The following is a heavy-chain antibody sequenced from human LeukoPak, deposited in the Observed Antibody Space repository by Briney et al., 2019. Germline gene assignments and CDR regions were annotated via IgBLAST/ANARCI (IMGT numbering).Heavy chain of an antibody. CDR2: MSYDGFSK. V-gene: IGHV3-30*03. CDR1: RFTFSNSI. CDR3: AREGHTSGYCGSFGN. D-gene: IGHD3-22*01. Sequence: GGSLRLSCARSRFTFSNSIFHWVRQAPGKGLEWVSAMSYDGFSKYYADSVKGRFTISRDDSRSTVDLQLSSLGPDDTAVYYCAREGHTSGYCGSFGNWGQGTAVAVSS. J-gene: IGHJ3*02.